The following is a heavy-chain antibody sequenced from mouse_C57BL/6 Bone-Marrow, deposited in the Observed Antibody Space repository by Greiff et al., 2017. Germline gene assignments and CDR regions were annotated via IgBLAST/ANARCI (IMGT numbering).Heavy chain of an antibody. V-gene: IGHV14-4*01. CDR2: IEPENGDT. CDR1: GFNIKDDS. CDR3: TFWVRQDVIAY. Sequence: EVQLQQSGAELVRPGASVKLSCTASGFNIKDDSMHWVKQRPEQGLEWIGWIEPENGDTEYASQFQGKATITADTSSNTAYLQLSSLTSEDSAVYDSTFWVRQDVIAYWGQGTLVTVSA. D-gene: IGHD2-14*01. J-gene: IGHJ3*01.